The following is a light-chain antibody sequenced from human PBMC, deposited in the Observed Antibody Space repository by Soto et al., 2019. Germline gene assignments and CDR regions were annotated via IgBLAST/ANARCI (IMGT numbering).Light chain of an antibody. CDR3: SSYKNSNTPVV. CDR2: EVS. Sequence: QSALTQPASVSGSPGQSITISCTGTSSDVGGYTYVSWYQQHPDKAPKVLIYEVSNRPSGVSNRLSGSKSGNKASLTISGLKAAAEADYYCSSYKNSNTPVVFGGGTKLTVL. J-gene: IGLJ2*01. V-gene: IGLV2-14*01. CDR1: SSDVGGYTY.